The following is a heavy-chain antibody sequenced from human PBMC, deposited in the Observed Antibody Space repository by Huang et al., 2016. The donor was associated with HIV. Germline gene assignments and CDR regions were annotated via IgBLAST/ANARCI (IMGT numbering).Heavy chain of an antibody. D-gene: IGHD3-3*01. CDR1: GGSFTGNY. CDR2: VNDSGAT. CDR3: ARQWTILEWLLGLDV. V-gene: IGHV4-34*02. Sequence: QMQLQQRGAGLLKPSETLSLTCGVSGGSFTGNYLTWIRQAPGQGLEWIGEVNDSGATNDNPSRNGRVTISLDKSNRELSLNLRSVTAADTAVYYCARQWTILEWLLGLDVWGQGTTVIVSS. J-gene: IGHJ6*02.